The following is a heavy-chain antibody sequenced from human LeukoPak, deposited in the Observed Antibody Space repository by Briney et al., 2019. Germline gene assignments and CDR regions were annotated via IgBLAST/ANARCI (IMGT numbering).Heavy chain of an antibody. CDR3: ARIRGTYCGTTTCSFEDF. J-gene: IGHJ4*02. CDR1: GFSLSNNGMC. Sequence: ESGPALVKPTQTLTLTCTFSGFSLSNNGMCVTWIRQPPGKALEWLARIDWDDDKYCSASLKTRLTISKDTSKNQVVLTMTNMDPVDTATYYCARIRGTYCGTTTCSFEDFWGQGTLVTVSS. D-gene: IGHD2-2*01. CDR2: IDWDDDK. V-gene: IGHV2-70*11.